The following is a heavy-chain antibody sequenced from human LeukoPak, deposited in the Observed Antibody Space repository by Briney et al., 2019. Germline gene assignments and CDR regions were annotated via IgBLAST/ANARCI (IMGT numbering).Heavy chain of an antibody. J-gene: IGHJ6*02. CDR1: GFSFSDYW. V-gene: IGHV3-74*01. D-gene: IGHD2-21*02. CDR3: SRDSLSSCGGDCYSGLDV. CDR2: INSDGSST. Sequence: PGGSLRLSCTASGFSFSDYWMHWVRQAPGKGLVWVSRINSDGSSTDYADSVKGRFTISRDNAKNTLYLQMNSLRAEDTAVYYCSRDSLSSCGGDCYSGLDVWGQGTTVTVSS.